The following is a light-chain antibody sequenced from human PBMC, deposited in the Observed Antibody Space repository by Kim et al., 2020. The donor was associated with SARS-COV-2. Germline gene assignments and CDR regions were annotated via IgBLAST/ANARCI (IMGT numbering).Light chain of an antibody. CDR3: QQYAHSLWT. CDR2: AAS. Sequence: EIVLTQSPGTLSLSPGERATLSCRASQSFSGSNLAWYQQKRGQAPRLLMYAASSRATGIPDRFSGSGSGTDFTLTIGRLEPEDFAVYYCQQYAHSLWTFGQGTKVDIK. CDR1: QSFSGSN. J-gene: IGKJ1*01. V-gene: IGKV3-20*01.